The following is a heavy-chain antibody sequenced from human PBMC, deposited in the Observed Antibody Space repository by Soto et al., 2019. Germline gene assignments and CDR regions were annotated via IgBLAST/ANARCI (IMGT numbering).Heavy chain of an antibody. CDR3: ARVTSITMVRGVIAGPPSENWFDP. J-gene: IGHJ5*02. V-gene: IGHV1-2*04. D-gene: IGHD3-10*01. Sequence: GASVKVSCKASGYTFTGYYMHWVRQAPGQGLEWMGWINPNSGGTNYAQKFQGWVTMTRDTSISTAYLELSMLRSDDTAVYYCARVTSITMVRGVIAGPPSENWFDPWGQGTLVTVSS. CDR2: INPNSGGT. CDR1: GYTFTGYY.